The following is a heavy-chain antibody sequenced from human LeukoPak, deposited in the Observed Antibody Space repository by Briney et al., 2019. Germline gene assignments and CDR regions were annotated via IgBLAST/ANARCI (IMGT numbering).Heavy chain of an antibody. J-gene: IGHJ4*02. CDR1: GFTFSGYA. Sequence: GVSLRLSCAASGFTFSGYAMHWVPQAPGRGREWVTVISYDGSNKYCADSVKGRFTISRDNSKNTLYLQMSSLRAEDTAVYYCARAWMATNIDYWGQGTLVTVSS. CDR3: ARAWMATNIDY. V-gene: IGHV3-30-3*01. CDR2: ISYDGSNK. D-gene: IGHD5-24*01.